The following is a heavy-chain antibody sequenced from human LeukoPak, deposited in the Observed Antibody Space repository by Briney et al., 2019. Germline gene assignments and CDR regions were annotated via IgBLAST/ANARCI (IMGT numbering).Heavy chain of an antibody. Sequence: GGSLRLSCAASGFTSSSYGMHWVRQAPGKGLEWVAVIWYDGSNKYYADSVKGRFTISRDNSKNTLYLQMNSLRAEDTAVYYCARDLTGATVTTYFDYWGQGTLVTVSS. CDR1: GFTSSSYG. CDR2: IWYDGSNK. J-gene: IGHJ4*02. D-gene: IGHD4-17*01. V-gene: IGHV3-33*01. CDR3: ARDLTGATVTTYFDY.